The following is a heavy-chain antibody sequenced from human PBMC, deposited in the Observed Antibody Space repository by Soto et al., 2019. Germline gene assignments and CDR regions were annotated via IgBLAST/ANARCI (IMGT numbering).Heavy chain of an antibody. J-gene: IGHJ5*02. CDR1: GYTFSDHG. CDR2: ISAYSGAT. Sequence: QIQLVQSGAEVKKPGASVRVSCKASGYTFSDHGFSWVRQGPGQGLEWLGWISAYSGATDYAQKFQGRVTLTTDTPTSTAYMELRSLRSDDTAVYYCAKDRPRLTQQFNGVSWGQGTLVTVSS. V-gene: IGHV1-18*01. CDR3: AKDRPRLTQQFNGVS. D-gene: IGHD2-8*01.